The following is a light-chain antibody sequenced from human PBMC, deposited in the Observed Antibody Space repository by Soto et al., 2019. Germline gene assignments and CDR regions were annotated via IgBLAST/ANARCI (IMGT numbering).Light chain of an antibody. CDR1: SSDIGGYNY. V-gene: IGLV2-14*01. CDR3: SSYTSSSTLL. CDR2: EVS. Sequence: QSALTQPPSASGSPGQSITFSCTGASSDIGGYNYVSWYQQHPGKAPKLMIYEVSNRPSGVSNRFSGSKSGNTASLTISGLQAEDEADYYCSSYTSSSTLLFGGGTKLTVL. J-gene: IGLJ2*01.